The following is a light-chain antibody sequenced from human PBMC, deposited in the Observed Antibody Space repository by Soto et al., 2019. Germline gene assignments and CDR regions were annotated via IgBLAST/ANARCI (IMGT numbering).Light chain of an antibody. J-gene: IGKJ1*01. V-gene: IGKV3-20*01. CDR2: SAS. CDR1: QSITSNS. Sequence: EAVLTQSPGTVSLSPGERVTLSCRASQSITSNSLAWYQQKPGQAPRLLIYSASSRATGIPDRFSGSGSGIDFTLTISRLEPEDFAVYYCQQYGSLVTWTFGQGTKVEMK. CDR3: QQYGSLVTWT.